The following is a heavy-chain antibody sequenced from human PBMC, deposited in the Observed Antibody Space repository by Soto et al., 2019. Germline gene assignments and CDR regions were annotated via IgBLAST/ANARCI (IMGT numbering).Heavy chain of an antibody. CDR1: GASLTNDY. J-gene: IGHJ4*02. D-gene: IGHD3-3*01. Sequence: PSETLSLTCSVSGASLTNDYWNWIRQSPGTGLEWIGDIYHSGYTKYNPSFESRVTISIDTSKNQFSLNLTSVTAADTAVYYCARERSIFGVVTFDFWGQGTLVTVSS. V-gene: IGHV4-59*01. CDR3: ARERSIFGVVTFDF. CDR2: IYHSGYT.